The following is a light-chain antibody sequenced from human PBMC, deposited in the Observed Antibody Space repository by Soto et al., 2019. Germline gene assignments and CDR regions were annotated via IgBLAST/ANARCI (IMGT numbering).Light chain of an antibody. Sequence: ETVLTQSPGTLSLSPGERATLSCRASQTIRSNYLAWYRQTPGQAPRLFIYVASNRATGIADRFSGSGSGRDFTLIISRLEPEDFALYYCQQYGSSPVTFGQGTKVEIK. CDR3: QQYGSSPVT. V-gene: IGKV3-20*01. CDR1: QTIRSNY. CDR2: VAS. J-gene: IGKJ1*01.